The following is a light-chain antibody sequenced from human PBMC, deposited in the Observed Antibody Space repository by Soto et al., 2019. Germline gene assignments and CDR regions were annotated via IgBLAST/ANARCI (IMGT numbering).Light chain of an antibody. CDR2: KAS. Sequence: DIQMTQSPSTLSASVGDRVTITCRASQHINSWLAWYQQKPGKAPNLLIYKASTLETGVPSRFSGSASGTEFTLTISSLQPDDFATYYCLQYNDYSVTFGQGTKLEIK. J-gene: IGKJ2*01. CDR1: QHINSW. V-gene: IGKV1-5*03. CDR3: LQYNDYSVT.